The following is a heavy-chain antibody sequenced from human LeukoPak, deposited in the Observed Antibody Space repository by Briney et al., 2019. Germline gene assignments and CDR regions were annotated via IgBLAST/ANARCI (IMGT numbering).Heavy chain of an antibody. CDR2: IIPILGIA. V-gene: IGHV1-69*04. J-gene: IGHJ4*02. CDR3: ARRYAGGWTDY. CDR1: GGTFSSYA. D-gene: IGHD2-2*01. Sequence: ASVKVSCKASGGTFSSYAISWVRQAPGQGLEWMGRIIPILGIANYAQKFQGRVTMTWNTSISTAYMELSSLGSEDTAVYYCARRYAGGWTDYWGQGTLVTVSS.